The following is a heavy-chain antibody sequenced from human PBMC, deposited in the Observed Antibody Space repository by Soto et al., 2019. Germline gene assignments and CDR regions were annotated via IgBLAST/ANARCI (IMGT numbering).Heavy chain of an antibody. CDR2: FDPEDGET. J-gene: IGHJ4*02. Sequence: ASVKVSCKVSGYTLTELSMHWVRQAPGKGLEWMGGFDPEDGETIYAQKFQGRVTMTEDTSTDTAYMELSSLRSEDTAVYYCATAEIAVAGTWIDYWGQGTLVTVSS. CDR3: ATAEIAVAGTWIDY. D-gene: IGHD6-19*01. V-gene: IGHV1-24*01. CDR1: GYTLTELS.